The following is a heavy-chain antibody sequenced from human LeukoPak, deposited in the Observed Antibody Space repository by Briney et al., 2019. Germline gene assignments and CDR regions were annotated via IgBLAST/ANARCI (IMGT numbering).Heavy chain of an antibody. CDR3: AKEGPPDPYYYYGMDV. CDR2: ISWDGGST. D-gene: IGHD1-14*01. CDR1: GFTFSSYG. Sequence: GGSLRLSCAASGFTFSSYGMHWVRQAPGKGLEWVSLISWDGGSTYYADSVKGRFTISRDNSKNSLYLQMNSLRAEDTALYYCAKEGPPDPYYYYGMDVWGKGTTVTVSS. J-gene: IGHJ6*04. V-gene: IGHV3-43D*04.